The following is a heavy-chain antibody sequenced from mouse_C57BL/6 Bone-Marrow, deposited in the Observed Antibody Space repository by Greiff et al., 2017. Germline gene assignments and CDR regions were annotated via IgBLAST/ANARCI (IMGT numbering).Heavy chain of an antibody. D-gene: IGHD3-2*02. CDR1: GYTFTDYY. CDR3: ADSSGYVHYYAMDY. J-gene: IGHJ4*01. Sequence: VQLKQSGPVLVKPGASVKMSCKASGYTFTDYYMNWVKQSHGKSLEWIGVINPYNGGTSYNQKFKGKATLTVDKSSSTAYMELNSLTSEDSAVYYCADSSGYVHYYAMDYWGQGTSVTVSS. CDR2: INPYNGGT. V-gene: IGHV1-19*01.